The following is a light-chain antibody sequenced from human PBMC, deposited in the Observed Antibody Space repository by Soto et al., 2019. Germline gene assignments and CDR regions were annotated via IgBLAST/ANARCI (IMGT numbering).Light chain of an antibody. J-gene: IGKJ1*01. V-gene: IGKV1-5*01. CDR1: QSVGTW. Sequence: DIQMTQSPSTLSASVGGRVTITCRASQSVGTWVAWYQKNPGKAPKLLIYGASNLESGVPSRFSGSGSGTEFALNITTLQPDDFATYFCQHYRRNTWSFGPGTKVDI. CDR2: GAS. CDR3: QHYRRNTWS.